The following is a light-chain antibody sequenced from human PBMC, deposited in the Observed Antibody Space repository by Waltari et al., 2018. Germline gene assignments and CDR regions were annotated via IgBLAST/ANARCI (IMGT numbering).Light chain of an antibody. Sequence: QSALTQPASVSGSPGPSNTISCAGTSSAVGGYDFVSWYQHHPDKAPKLLIYAVTKRPSGVSNRFSGSKSGNTASLTISGLQAEDEATYYCCSYLERTVFGGGTKLTVL. CDR3: CSYLERTV. V-gene: IGLV2-23*02. J-gene: IGLJ2*01. CDR1: SSAVGGYDF. CDR2: AVT.